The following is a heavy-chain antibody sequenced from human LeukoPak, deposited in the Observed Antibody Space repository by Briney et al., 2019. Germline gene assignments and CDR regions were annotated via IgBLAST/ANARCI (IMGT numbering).Heavy chain of an antibody. J-gene: IGHJ4*02. Sequence: GGSLRLSCAASGFTFSDYYMSWIRQAPGKGLEWVSYISSSSSYTNYADSVKGRFTISRDNAKNSLYLQMNSLRAEDTAVYYCAKAKRDLYESLTGYYYYFDYWGQRTLVTVSS. CDR1: GFTFSDYY. V-gene: IGHV3-11*06. CDR2: ISSSSSYT. CDR3: AKAKRDLYESLTGYYYYFDY. D-gene: IGHD3-9*01.